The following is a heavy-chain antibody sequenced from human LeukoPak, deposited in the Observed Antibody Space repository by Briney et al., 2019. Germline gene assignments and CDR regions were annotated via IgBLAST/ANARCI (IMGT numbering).Heavy chain of an antibody. CDR1: GFTFSSYW. CDR2: IKQDGSEK. J-gene: IGHJ4*02. V-gene: IGHV3-7*03. CDR3: ARGPSYGPYYFDY. Sequence: GGYLRLSCAASGFTFSSYWMSWVRQAPGKGLEWVANIKQDGSEKYYVDSVKGRFTISRDNAKNSLYLQMNSLRAEDTAVYYCARGPSYGPYYFDYWGQGTLVTVSS. D-gene: IGHD3-10*01.